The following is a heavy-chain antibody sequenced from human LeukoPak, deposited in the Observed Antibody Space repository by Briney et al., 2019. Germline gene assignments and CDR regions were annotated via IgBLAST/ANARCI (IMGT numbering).Heavy chain of an antibody. CDR2: IRGSGAST. Sequence: ETLSLTCTVSGGSISSGGYYWSWIRQHPGKRLEWVSGIRGSGASTYYADSVKGRCTISRDNSKNTLYLQMNSLRAEDTAVYYCARSREQWLESHQNYFDYWGQGTLVTVSS. J-gene: IGHJ4*02. CDR1: GGSISSGGYY. D-gene: IGHD6-19*01. CDR3: ARSREQWLESHQNYFDY. V-gene: IGHV3-66*02.